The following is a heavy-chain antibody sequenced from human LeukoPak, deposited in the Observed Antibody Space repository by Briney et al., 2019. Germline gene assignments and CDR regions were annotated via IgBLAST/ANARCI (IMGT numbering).Heavy chain of an antibody. D-gene: IGHD3-10*01. CDR3: AKDPRHRLVWFGEETHFYYMDV. V-gene: IGHV1-46*01. CDR1: GYTFTSYY. J-gene: IGHJ6*03. Sequence: ASVKVSCKASGYTFTSYYMHWVRQAPGQGLEWMGIINPSGGSTSYAQKFQGRVTMTTDTSTSTACMELRSLRSDDTAVYYCAKDPRHRLVWFGEETHFYYMDVWGKGTTVTISS. CDR2: INPSGGST.